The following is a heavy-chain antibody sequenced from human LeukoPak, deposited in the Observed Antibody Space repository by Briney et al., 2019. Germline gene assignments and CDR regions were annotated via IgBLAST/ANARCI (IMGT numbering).Heavy chain of an antibody. CDR2: INHSGST. Sequence: IPSETLSLTCTVSGGSISSYYWSWIRQPPGKGLEWIGEINHSGSTNYNPSLKSRVTISVDTSKNQFSLKLSSVTAADTAVYYCARSGFDWLLSYFDYWGQGTLVTVSS. D-gene: IGHD3-9*01. CDR3: ARSGFDWLLSYFDY. V-gene: IGHV4-34*01. CDR1: GGSISSYY. J-gene: IGHJ4*02.